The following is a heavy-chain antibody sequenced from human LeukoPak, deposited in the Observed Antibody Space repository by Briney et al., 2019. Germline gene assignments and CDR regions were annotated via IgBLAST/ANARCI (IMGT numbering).Heavy chain of an antibody. CDR2: IYYSGST. J-gene: IGHJ6*02. CDR1: GGSISSYY. V-gene: IGHV4-59*01. Sequence: PSETLSLTCTVSGGSISSYYWSWIRQPPGKGLEWIGYIYYSGSTNYNPSLKSRVTISVDTSKNQFSLKLSSVTAADTAVYYCARTSGSYFYYYGMYVWGQGTMVTVSS. CDR3: ARTSGSYFYYYGMYV. D-gene: IGHD1-26*01.